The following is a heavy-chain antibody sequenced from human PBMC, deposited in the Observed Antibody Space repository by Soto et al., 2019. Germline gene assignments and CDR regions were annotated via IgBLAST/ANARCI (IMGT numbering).Heavy chain of an antibody. Sequence: GGSLRLSCAASGLTFNNYAVNWVRQAPGKGPEWASVISGSADSAYYADSVKGRFTISRDNSKNTVYLQMNSLRAEDTAVYYCAKGGYTYGYVGGIFDPWGQGTLVTV. CDR1: GLTFNNYA. CDR3: AKGGYTYGYVGGIFDP. J-gene: IGHJ5*02. D-gene: IGHD5-18*01. CDR2: ISGSADSA. V-gene: IGHV3-23*01.